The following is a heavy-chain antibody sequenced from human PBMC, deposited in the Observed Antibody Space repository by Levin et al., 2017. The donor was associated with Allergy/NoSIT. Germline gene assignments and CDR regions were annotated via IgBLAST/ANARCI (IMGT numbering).Heavy chain of an antibody. Sequence: GGSLRLSCAASGYTFSSYAMTWVRQAPGKGLEWVSAISGSGGSTYYADSVKGRFTISRDNSKNTLYLQMNSLRAEDTALYYCARPYESGVINVYYFDYWGQGTLVTVSS. D-gene: IGHD3-10*01. V-gene: IGHV3-23*01. J-gene: IGHJ4*02. CDR2: ISGSGGST. CDR1: GYTFSSYA. CDR3: ARPYESGVINVYYFDY.